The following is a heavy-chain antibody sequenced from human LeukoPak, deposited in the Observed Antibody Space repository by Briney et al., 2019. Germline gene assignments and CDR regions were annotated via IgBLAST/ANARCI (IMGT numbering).Heavy chain of an antibody. CDR2: IWYDGSNK. Sequence: GGSLRLSCAASGFTFSSYGVHWVRQAPGKGLEWVAVIWYDGSNKYYADSVKGRFTISRDNSKNTLYLQMNSLRAEDTAVYYCARKGDYYDSSGSAFFDIWGQGTMVTVSS. CDR1: GFTFSSYG. D-gene: IGHD3-22*01. V-gene: IGHV3-33*01. CDR3: ARKGDYYDSSGSAFFDI. J-gene: IGHJ3*02.